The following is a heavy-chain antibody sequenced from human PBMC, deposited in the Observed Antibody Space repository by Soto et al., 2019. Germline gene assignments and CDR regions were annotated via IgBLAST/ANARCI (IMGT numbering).Heavy chain of an antibody. CDR3: VRYGSTGWHFDS. CDR1: GFTLSSDW. J-gene: IGHJ4*02. Sequence: GGSLRLSCEASGFTLSSDWMSWIRQAPGKGLEWVANTRQDGGQSYLVDSVQGRFTISRDNAKNSVYLQMNSLRAEDTAVYYCVRYGSTGWHFDSWGQGTPVTSPQ. D-gene: IGHD6-25*01. V-gene: IGHV3-7*01. CDR2: TRQDGGQS.